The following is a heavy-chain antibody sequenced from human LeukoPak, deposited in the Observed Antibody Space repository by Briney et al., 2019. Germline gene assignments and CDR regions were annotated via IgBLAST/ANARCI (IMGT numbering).Heavy chain of an antibody. CDR2: INHGGST. CDR1: GGSFSGYY. J-gene: IGHJ4*02. D-gene: IGHD3-22*01. V-gene: IGHV4-34*01. Sequence: SETLSLTCAVYGGSFSGYYWSWIRKPPVKGLEWIGEINHGGSTNYNPSLNSRVTISVDTSKNQFSLKLSSATAADTAVYYCARERRYYYDSSGYKTLDYWGQGTLVTVSS. CDR3: ARERRYYYDSSGYKTLDY.